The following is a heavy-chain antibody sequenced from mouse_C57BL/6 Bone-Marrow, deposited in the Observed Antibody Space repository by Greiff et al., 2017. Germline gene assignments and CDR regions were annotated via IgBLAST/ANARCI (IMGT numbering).Heavy chain of an antibody. J-gene: IGHJ3*01. CDR1: GYTFTSYD. Sequence: QVQLQQSGPELVKPGASVKLSCKASGYTFTSYDINWVKQRPGRGLEWIGWIYPRDGSTKYNEKFKGKATLTADTSSNTAYMQLSSLTTEDSAIYYCARWPAAAYWGQGTLVTVSA. CDR2: IYPRDGST. CDR3: ARWPAAAY. V-gene: IGHV1-85*01.